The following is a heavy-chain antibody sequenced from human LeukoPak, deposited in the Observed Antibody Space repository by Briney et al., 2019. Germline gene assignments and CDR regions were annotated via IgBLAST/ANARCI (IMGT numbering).Heavy chain of an antibody. D-gene: IGHD6-19*01. CDR1: GFTFSSYS. CDR2: ISSSSSYI. J-gene: IGHJ5*02. CDR3: ARKAYPEKIAVAGPNWFDP. Sequence: GGSLRLSCAASGFTFSSYSMNWVRQAPGKGLEWVSSISSSSSYIYYADSVKGRFTISRDNAKNSLYLQMNSLRAEDTAVYYCARKAYPEKIAVAGPNWFDPWGQGTLVTVSS. V-gene: IGHV3-21*01.